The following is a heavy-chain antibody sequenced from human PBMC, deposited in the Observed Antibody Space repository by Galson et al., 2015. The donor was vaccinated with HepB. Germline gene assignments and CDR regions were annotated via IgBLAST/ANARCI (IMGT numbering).Heavy chain of an antibody. Sequence: SLRLSCAASGFTFSNAWMSWVRQAPGKGLEWVGRIKSKTDGGTTDYAAPVKGRFTISRGDSKNTLYLQMNSLKTEDTAVYYCTTHPTNDYEGYYGMDVWGQGTTVTVSS. CDR2: IKSKTDGGTT. J-gene: IGHJ6*02. D-gene: IGHD4-17*01. CDR3: TTHPTNDYEGYYGMDV. CDR1: GFTFSNAW. V-gene: IGHV3-15*01.